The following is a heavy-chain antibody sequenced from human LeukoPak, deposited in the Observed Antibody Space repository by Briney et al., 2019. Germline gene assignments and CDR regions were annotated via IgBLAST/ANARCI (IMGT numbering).Heavy chain of an antibody. CDR1: GFTVSSHY. CDR2: IYTDGST. D-gene: IGHD3-16*01. CDR3: ARDRPAGGVGDSDH. Sequence: PGGSLRLSCVASGFTVSSHYMSWVRQAPGKGLEWVSAIYTDGSTYYAGSVKGRFTISRDNSENTLYLQMNSLRVEDTAVYYCARDRPAGGVGDSDHWGQGTLVTVSS. V-gene: IGHV3-66*01. J-gene: IGHJ4*02.